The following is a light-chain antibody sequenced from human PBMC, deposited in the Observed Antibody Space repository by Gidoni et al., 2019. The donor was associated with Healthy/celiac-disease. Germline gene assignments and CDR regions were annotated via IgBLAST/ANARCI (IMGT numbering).Light chain of an antibody. J-gene: IGKJ1*01. V-gene: IGKV3-20*01. CDR1: QSVRSSY. CDR2: GAS. CDR3: LQYGSSRLWT. Sequence: EIVLTQSPGTLSLSPGERATLSCRASQSVRSSYLAWYQQTPGRAPRLLIYGASSRATGLPDRFSGSGSGTDFTRTISRLEPEDFAVYYCLQYGSSRLWTFGQGTKVEIK.